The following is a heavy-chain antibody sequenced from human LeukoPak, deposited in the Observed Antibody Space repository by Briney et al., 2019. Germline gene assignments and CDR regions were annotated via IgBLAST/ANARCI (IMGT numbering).Heavy chain of an antibody. D-gene: IGHD3-22*01. CDR2: IIPIFGTA. J-gene: IGHJ4*02. Sequence: SVKVSCKASGGTFSSYATSWVRQAPGQGLEWMGGIIPIFGTANYAQKFQGRVTITTDESTSTAYMELSSLRSEDTAVYYCARASHYYDSSGHAGYWGQGTLVTVSS. CDR3: ARASHYYDSSGHAGY. V-gene: IGHV1-69*05. CDR1: GGTFSSYA.